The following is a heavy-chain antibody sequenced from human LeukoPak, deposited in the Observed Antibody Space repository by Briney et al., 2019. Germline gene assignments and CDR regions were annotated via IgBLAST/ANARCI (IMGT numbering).Heavy chain of an antibody. D-gene: IGHD3-22*01. J-gene: IGHJ4*02. CDR2: ISGSGGST. V-gene: IGHV3-23*01. Sequence: GSLRLSCAASGFTFSSYAMSWVRQAPGKGLEWVSAISGSGGSTYYADSVKGRFTISRDNSKNTLYLQMNSLRAEDTAVYYCAKDDTYYDSSGYYVGWGQGTLVTVSS. CDR1: GFTFSSYA. CDR3: AKDDTYYDSSGYYVG.